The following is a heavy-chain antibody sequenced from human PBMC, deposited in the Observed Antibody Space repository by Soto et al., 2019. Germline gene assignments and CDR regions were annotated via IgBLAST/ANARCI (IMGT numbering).Heavy chain of an antibody. Sequence: GESLKISCKGSGYSFTSYWISWVRQMPGKGLERMGRIDPSDSYTNYSPSFQGHVTISADKSISTAYLQWSSLKASDTAMYYCARISSGWYSGRYYYYGMDVWGQGTTVTVSS. CDR3: ARISSGWYSGRYYYYGMDV. D-gene: IGHD6-19*01. J-gene: IGHJ6*02. CDR2: IDPSDSYT. V-gene: IGHV5-10-1*01. CDR1: GYSFTSYW.